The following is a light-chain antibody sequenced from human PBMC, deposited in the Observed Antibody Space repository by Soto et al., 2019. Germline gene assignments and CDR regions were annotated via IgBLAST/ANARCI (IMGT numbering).Light chain of an antibody. CDR1: QSVRSTY. CDR2: GAS. Sequence: IVLTQSPGTLSLSPGERATLSCRASQSVRSTYLAWYQQRPGQAPRLLIYGASSRATGIPDRFSGSRSGTDFTLTISRLEPEDFAVYYCQQYGSSPTTFGQGTKVDIK. J-gene: IGKJ1*01. V-gene: IGKV3-20*01. CDR3: QQYGSSPTT.